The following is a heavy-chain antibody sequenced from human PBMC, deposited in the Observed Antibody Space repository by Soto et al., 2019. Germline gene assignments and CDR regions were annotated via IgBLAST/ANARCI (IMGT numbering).Heavy chain of an antibody. CDR2: IILIFCTA. D-gene: IGHD5-18*01. CDR1: GGTFSSYA. J-gene: IGHJ4*02. V-gene: IGHV1-69*13. CDR3: ASRESDYSYGKNY. Sequence: ASVKVSCKASGGTFSSYAISWVRQAPGQGLEWMGGIILIFCTANYAQKFQGRVTITADESTSTAYMELSSLRSEDTAVYYCASRESDYSYGKNYWGQGTLVTVSS.